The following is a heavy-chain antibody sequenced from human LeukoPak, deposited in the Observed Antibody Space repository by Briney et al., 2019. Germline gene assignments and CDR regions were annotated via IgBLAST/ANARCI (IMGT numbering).Heavy chain of an antibody. Sequence: ASVKVSCKVSGYTLTELSMHWVRQAPGKGLEWMGGFDPEDGETIYAQKFQGRVTMTEDTSTDTAYMELSSLRSEDTAVYYCATAFGGIEMATIWSVGSFDYWGQGTLVTVSS. CDR2: FDPEDGET. CDR3: ATAFGGIEMATIWSVGSFDY. CDR1: GYTLTELS. J-gene: IGHJ4*02. D-gene: IGHD5-24*01. V-gene: IGHV1-24*01.